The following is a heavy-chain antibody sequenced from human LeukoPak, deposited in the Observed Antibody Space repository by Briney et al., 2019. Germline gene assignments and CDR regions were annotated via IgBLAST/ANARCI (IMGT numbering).Heavy chain of an antibody. CDR2: IVVGSGNT. J-gene: IGHJ3*02. Sequence: ASVKVSCKASGFTFTSSAMQWVRQPRGQRLEGIGWIVVGSGNTNYAQKFQERVTITRDMSTSTAYMELSSLRSEDTAVYYCAAQSVAGKLDIWGQGTMVTVSS. CDR3: AAQSVAGKLDI. D-gene: IGHD6-19*01. V-gene: IGHV1-58*02. CDR1: GFTFTSSA.